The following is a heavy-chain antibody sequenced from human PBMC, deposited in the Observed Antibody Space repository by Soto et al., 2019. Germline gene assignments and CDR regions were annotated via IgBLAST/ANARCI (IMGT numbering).Heavy chain of an antibody. CDR3: AKDRGYSYGFPNY. D-gene: IGHD5-18*01. V-gene: IGHV3-30*18. Sequence: GGSLRLSCAASGFTFSSYGMHWVRQAPGKGLEWVAVISYDGSNKYYVDSVKGRVTISRDNSKNTLYPQMNSLRAEDTAVYYCAKDRGYSYGFPNYWGQGTLVTV. CDR2: ISYDGSNK. CDR1: GFTFSSYG. J-gene: IGHJ4*02.